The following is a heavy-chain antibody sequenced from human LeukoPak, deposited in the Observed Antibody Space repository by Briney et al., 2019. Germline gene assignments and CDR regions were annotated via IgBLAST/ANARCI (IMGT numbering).Heavy chain of an antibody. CDR3: ARGAFEYSTMLSYYYFDY. J-gene: IGHJ4*02. CDR1: GGSISSYY. CDR2: IYYSGST. Sequence: SETLSLTCTVSGGSISSYYWSWIRQPPGKGLEWIGFIYYSGSTNYNPSLKSRVTISVDTSKNQFFLKLSSVTAADTAVYYCARGAFEYSTMLSYYYFDYWGQGTLVTVSS. V-gene: IGHV4-59*01. D-gene: IGHD6-6*01.